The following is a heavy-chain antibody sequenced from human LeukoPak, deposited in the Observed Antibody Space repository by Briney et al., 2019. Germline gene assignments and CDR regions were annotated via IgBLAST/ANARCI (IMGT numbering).Heavy chain of an antibody. J-gene: IGHJ4*02. D-gene: IGHD5-24*01. V-gene: IGHV4-59*01. Sequence: SETLSLTCTISGYSITTYYWSWIRQPPGKGLEWIGYIFYSGNTDYNPSLKSRVTISVDTSKNQFSLRLDSVTAADTAVYYCARVFRRDGYFDHWGQGTLVTVSS. CDR2: IFYSGNT. CDR1: GYSITTYY. CDR3: ARVFRRDGYFDH.